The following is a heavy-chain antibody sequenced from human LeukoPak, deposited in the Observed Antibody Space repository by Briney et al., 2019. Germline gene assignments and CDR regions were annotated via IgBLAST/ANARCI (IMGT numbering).Heavy chain of an antibody. CDR3: ARWATTYLDY. J-gene: IGHJ4*02. CDR1: GYTFTNYY. D-gene: IGHD5-24*01. V-gene: IGHV1-46*01. CDR2: TDPIGGST. Sequence: ASVKVSCKASGYTFTNYYIHWVRQAPGQGLEWMGITDPIGGSTNYAQKFQGRVTMTRDTSTSTVYMELSSLRSEDSAVYYCARWATTYLDYWGQGTLVTVSS.